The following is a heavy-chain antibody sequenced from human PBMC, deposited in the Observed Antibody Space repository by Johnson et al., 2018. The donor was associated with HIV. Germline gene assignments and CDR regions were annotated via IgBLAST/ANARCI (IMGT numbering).Heavy chain of an antibody. D-gene: IGHD6-13*01. V-gene: IGHV3-49*04. Sequence: VQLVESGGGLVQPGRSLRLSCTTSGFTFGDYAMSWVRQAPGKGLEWVGRIKSKTDGGTTDYAAPVKGRFTISRDNSKNTRYLQMNSLRAEDTAVYYCARDRTIAAAGHDAFDIWGQGTMVTVSS. CDR3: ARDRTIAAAGHDAFDI. J-gene: IGHJ3*02. CDR1: GFTFGDYA. CDR2: IKSKTDGGTT.